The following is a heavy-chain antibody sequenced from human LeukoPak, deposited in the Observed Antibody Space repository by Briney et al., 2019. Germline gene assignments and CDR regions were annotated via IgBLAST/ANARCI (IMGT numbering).Heavy chain of an antibody. D-gene: IGHD1-26*01. CDR2: IIPIFGTA. CDR3: AREGGSGSYDFDY. J-gene: IGHJ4*02. V-gene: IGHV1-69*13. CDR1: GGTFSSYA. Sequence: SVKVSCKASGGTFSSYAISWVRQAPGQGLEWMGGIIPIFGTANYAQKFQGRVTITADESTSTAYMELSSLRSEDTAVYYCAREGGSGSYDFDYWGQGTLVTVSS.